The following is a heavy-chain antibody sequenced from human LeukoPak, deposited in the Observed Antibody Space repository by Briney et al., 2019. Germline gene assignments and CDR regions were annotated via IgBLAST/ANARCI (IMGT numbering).Heavy chain of an antibody. Sequence: PGGSLRLSCAASGFTFDDYATHWVRQAPGKGLEWVSGISWNSGSIGYADSVKGRFTISRDNAKNSLYLQMNSLRAEDTALYYCAKAKTYYYGSGSYRYFDYWGQGTLVTVSS. CDR1: GFTFDDYA. D-gene: IGHD3-10*01. CDR2: ISWNSGSI. CDR3: AKAKTYYYGSGSYRYFDY. J-gene: IGHJ4*02. V-gene: IGHV3-9*01.